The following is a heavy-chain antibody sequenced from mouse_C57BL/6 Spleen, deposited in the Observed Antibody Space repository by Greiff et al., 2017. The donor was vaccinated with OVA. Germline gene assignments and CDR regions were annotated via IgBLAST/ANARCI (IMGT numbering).Heavy chain of an antibody. CDR2: IHPNSGST. J-gene: IGHJ4*01. CDR1: GYTFTSYW. V-gene: IGHV1-64*01. CDR3: AKGGDRGYAMDY. D-gene: IGHD3-3*01. Sequence: QVQLQQSGAELVKPGASVKLSCKASGYTFTSYWMHWVKQRPGQGLEWIGMIHPNSGSTNYNEKFKSKATLTVDKSSSTAYMQLSSLTSEDSAVYYCAKGGDRGYAMDYWGQGTSVTVSS.